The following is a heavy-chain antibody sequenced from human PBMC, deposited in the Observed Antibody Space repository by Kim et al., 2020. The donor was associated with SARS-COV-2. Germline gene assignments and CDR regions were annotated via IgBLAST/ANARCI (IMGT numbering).Heavy chain of an antibody. CDR1: GYTFTSYA. J-gene: IGHJ4*02. V-gene: IGHV1-3*01. Sequence: ASVKVSCKASGYTFTSYALHWVRQAPGQRLEWMGWINAGNGNTKYSQKFQGRVTITRDTSASTAYMELSSLRSEDTAVYYCARELDSSGWYYFDYWGQGTLVTVSS. CDR2: INAGNGNT. CDR3: ARELDSSGWYYFDY. D-gene: IGHD6-19*01.